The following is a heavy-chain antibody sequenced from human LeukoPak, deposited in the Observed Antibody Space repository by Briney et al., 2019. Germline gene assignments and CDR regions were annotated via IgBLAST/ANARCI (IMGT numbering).Heavy chain of an antibody. CDR2: IIPIFGIA. Sequence: ASVKVSSKASGGTFSSYAISWVRQAPGQGLGWMGRIIPIFGIANYAQKFQGRVTITADKSTSTAYMELSSLRSEDTAVYYCARDRYWFDPWGQGTLVTVSS. CDR3: ARDRYWFDP. J-gene: IGHJ5*02. CDR1: GGTFSSYA. V-gene: IGHV1-69*04.